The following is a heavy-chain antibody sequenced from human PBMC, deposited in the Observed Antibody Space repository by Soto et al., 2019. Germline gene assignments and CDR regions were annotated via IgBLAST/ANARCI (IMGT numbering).Heavy chain of an antibody. D-gene: IGHD3-10*01. CDR1: GGTFNNYA. CDR2: IIPMFGTS. J-gene: IGHJ6*02. Sequence: QVQLVQSGAEVKKPGSSVTVSCSASGGTFNNYAINWIRQAPGQGLEWMGGIIPMFGTSSYARRFQGRVTITAEESTSTAYLELSGLRSEDTAVYFCAGGLRTGNYGMDVWGQGTTVTVSS. V-gene: IGHV1-69*12. CDR3: AGGLRTGNYGMDV.